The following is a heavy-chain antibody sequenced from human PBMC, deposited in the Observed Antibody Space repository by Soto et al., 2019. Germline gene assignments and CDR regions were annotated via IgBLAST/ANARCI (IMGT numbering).Heavy chain of an antibody. CDR1: GYSFTSYW. D-gene: IGHD2-2*01. CDR3: ARHGCSSTSGYVYYYYGMDV. V-gene: IGHV5-10-1*01. Sequence: PGESLKISCKGSGYSFTSYWISWVRQMPGKGLEWMWRIDPSDSYTNYSPSFQGHVTISADKSISTAYLQWSSLKASDTAMYYCARHGCSSTSGYVYYYYGMDVWGQGTTVTVSS. CDR2: IDPSDSYT. J-gene: IGHJ6*02.